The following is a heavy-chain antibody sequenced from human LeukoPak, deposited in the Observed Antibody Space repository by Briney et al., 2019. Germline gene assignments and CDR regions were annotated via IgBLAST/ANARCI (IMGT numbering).Heavy chain of an antibody. Sequence: ASVKVSCTVSGYTLTELSMHWVRQAPGKGLEWMGGFDPEDGETIYAQKFQGRVTMTEDTSTDTAYMELSSLRSEDTAVYYCATTAPDADGYNWDPFDYWGQGTLVAVSS. V-gene: IGHV1-24*01. D-gene: IGHD5-24*01. J-gene: IGHJ4*02. CDR2: FDPEDGET. CDR1: GYTLTELS. CDR3: ATTAPDADGYNWDPFDY.